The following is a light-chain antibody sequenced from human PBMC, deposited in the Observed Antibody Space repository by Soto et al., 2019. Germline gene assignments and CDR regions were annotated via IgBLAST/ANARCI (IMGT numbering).Light chain of an antibody. CDR3: QTYNSAPFT. V-gene: IGKV1-27*01. CDR1: PGINNY. Sequence: DIQMTQSPSSLFASVGDRVTITCRATPGINNYLAWYQQRPGKAPKLLIYEASTLQSGFPSRFSGSGSGTHFTLTISSLQPEDVAPYYFQTYNSAPFTFGPGTKVNI. CDR2: EAS. J-gene: IGKJ3*01.